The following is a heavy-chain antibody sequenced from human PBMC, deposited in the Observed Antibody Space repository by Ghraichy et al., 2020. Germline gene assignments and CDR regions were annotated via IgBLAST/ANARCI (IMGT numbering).Heavy chain of an antibody. CDR3: AKDNGPYYYYGMDV. CDR2: ISWDGGST. J-gene: IGHJ6*02. CDR1: GFTFNDYA. V-gene: IGHV3-43D*04. Sequence: GGSLRLSCAASGFTFNDYAMHWVRQAPGKGLEWVSLISWDGGSTYYADSVKGRFTISRDNSKNFLYLQMNSLRAEDTALYYCAKDNGPYYYYGMDVWGQGTTVTVSS.